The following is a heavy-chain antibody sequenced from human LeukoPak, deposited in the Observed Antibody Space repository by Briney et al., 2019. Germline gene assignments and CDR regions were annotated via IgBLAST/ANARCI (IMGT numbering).Heavy chain of an antibody. J-gene: IGHJ4*02. CDR3: ARLYVGATDFDY. Sequence: GGSLRLSCAASGFTFSSYAMHWVRQAPGKGLEYVSAISSNGGSTYYANSVKGRFTISRDNSKNTLYLQMGSLRAEDMAVYYCARLYVGATDFDYWGQGTLVTVSS. CDR1: GFTFSSYA. V-gene: IGHV3-64*01. D-gene: IGHD1-26*01. CDR2: ISSNGGST.